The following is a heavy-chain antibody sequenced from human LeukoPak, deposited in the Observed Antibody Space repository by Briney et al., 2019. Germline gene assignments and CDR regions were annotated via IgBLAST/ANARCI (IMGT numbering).Heavy chain of an antibody. V-gene: IGHV4-34*01. CDR2: INHSGST. CDR3: ARGGLNYSGSGSYGYDH. D-gene: IGHD3-10*01. J-gene: IGHJ4*02. CDR1: GGSFSGYY. Sequence: SETLSLTCAVYGGSFSGYYWSWIRQPPGKGLEWIGEINHSGSTNYNPSLKSRVTISVDTSKNQFSLKLSSVTAADTAVYYCARGGLNYSGSGSYGYDHWGQGTLVTVSS.